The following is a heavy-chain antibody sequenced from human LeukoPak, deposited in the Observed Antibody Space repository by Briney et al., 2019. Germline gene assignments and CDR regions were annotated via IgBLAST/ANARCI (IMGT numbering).Heavy chain of an antibody. Sequence: PGGSLRLSCAASGVPVSTYYMTWVRQAPGKGLEWVLVSYSGGSANYAESVKGRFTISRDDSKNTLYLQMSSLRVEDTAVYYCARCSLTGTDAFDVWGQGTMVTVSS. CDR1: GVPVSTYY. D-gene: IGHD3-9*01. V-gene: IGHV3-66*02. CDR3: ARCSLTGTDAFDV. CDR2: SYSGGSA. J-gene: IGHJ3*01.